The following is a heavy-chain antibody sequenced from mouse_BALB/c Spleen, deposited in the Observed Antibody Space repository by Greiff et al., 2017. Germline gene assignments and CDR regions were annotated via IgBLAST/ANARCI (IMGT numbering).Heavy chain of an antibody. J-gene: IGHJ2*01. CDR3: ARGGARATRYFDY. Sequence: QVQLKESGAELAKPGASVKMSCKASGYTFTSYWMHWVKQRPGQGLEWIGYINPSTGYTEYNQKFKDKATLTADKSSSTAYMQLSSLTSEDSAVYYCARGGARATRYFDYWGQGTTLTVSS. V-gene: IGHV1-7*01. CDR1: GYTFTSYW. CDR2: INPSTGYT. D-gene: IGHD3-1*01.